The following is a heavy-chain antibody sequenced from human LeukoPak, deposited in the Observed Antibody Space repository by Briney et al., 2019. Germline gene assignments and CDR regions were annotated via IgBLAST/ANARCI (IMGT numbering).Heavy chain of an antibody. Sequence: GGSLRLSCAASGFTFSGYGMHWVRQAPGKGLEWVTGIAYDGSRKHYADSVKGRFTISRDNSKNTLYLQMNSLRADDTAVYYCARNARDSVFDLWGQGTMVTVSS. V-gene: IGHV3-30*03. CDR2: IAYDGSRK. CDR1: GFTFSGYG. CDR3: ARNARDSVFDL. J-gene: IGHJ3*01.